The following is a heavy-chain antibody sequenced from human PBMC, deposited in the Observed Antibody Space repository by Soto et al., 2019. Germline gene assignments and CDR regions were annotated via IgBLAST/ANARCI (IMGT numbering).Heavy chain of an antibody. D-gene: IGHD1-26*01. Sequence: QAQLVQSGAGVKKPGASVKVSCKASGYTFTGYDINWVRQATGKGLEWLGWMNPNSGNTGYAQNFQGRVTMTRDNSIATAYMELTSLRDDDSGVYYLAGEKVGTTGIDFWGQGTLVTVSS. CDR3: AGEKVGTTGIDF. CDR2: MNPNSGNT. CDR1: GYTFTGYD. V-gene: IGHV1-8*01. J-gene: IGHJ4*02.